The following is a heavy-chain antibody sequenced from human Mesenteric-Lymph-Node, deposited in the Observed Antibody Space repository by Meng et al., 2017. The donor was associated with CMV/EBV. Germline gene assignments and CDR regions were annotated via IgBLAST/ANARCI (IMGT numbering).Heavy chain of an antibody. CDR1: GFTFSSYS. J-gene: IGHJ3*02. CDR2: ISSSSSYI. V-gene: IGHV3-21*01. CDR3: AKDGGGGNSHDAFDM. Sequence: GGSLRLSCAASGFTFSSYSMNWVRQAPGKGLEWVSSISSSSSYIYYADSVKGRFTISRDNAKNSLYLQMNSLRAEDTAVYYCAKDGGGGNSHDAFDMWGQGTKVTVSS. D-gene: IGHD3-16*01.